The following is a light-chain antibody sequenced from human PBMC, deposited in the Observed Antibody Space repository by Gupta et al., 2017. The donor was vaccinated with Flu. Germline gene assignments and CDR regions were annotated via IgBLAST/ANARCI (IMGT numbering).Light chain of an antibody. Sequence: GGNNIGTYRVHWYQQKPGQAPLLVVYGDSDRPSGIPERFSGSTSGNTATLTINRVEAGDEADYSCQVWDSNSDQAVFGGGTRLTVL. CDR3: QVWDSNSDQAV. CDR2: GDS. CDR1: NIGTYR. V-gene: IGLV3-21*02. J-gene: IGLJ2*01.